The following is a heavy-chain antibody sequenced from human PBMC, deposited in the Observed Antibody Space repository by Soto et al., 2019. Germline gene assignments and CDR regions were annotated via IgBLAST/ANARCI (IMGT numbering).Heavy chain of an antibody. Sequence: QVQLVQSGAEVKKPGSSVKVSCKASGGTFSSYSINWVRQAPGQGLEWMGEIIPIFGTANYAQKFQGRVTITAHESTSTAYMELSRLRSEDTAVYYCAREGGRHSGGIDYGGQGTLLTVSS. CDR2: IIPIFGTA. D-gene: IGHD1-26*01. CDR3: AREGGRHSGGIDY. V-gene: IGHV1-69*01. CDR1: GGTFSSYS. J-gene: IGHJ4*02.